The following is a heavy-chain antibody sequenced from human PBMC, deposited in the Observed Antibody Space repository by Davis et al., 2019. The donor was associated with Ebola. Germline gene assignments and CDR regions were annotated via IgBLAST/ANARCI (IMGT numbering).Heavy chain of an antibody. Sequence: ASVKVSCKASGYTFTSYGISWVRQAPGQGLEWMGWISAYNGNTNYAQKLQGRVTMTTDTSTSTAYMELRSLRSDDTAVYYCAREYDFWSGGQGFDIWGQGTMVTVSS. J-gene: IGHJ3*02. CDR3: AREYDFWSGGQGFDI. V-gene: IGHV1-18*01. CDR2: ISAYNGNT. D-gene: IGHD3-3*01. CDR1: GYTFTSYG.